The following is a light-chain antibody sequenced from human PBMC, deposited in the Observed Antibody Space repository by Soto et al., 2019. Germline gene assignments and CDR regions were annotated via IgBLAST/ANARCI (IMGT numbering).Light chain of an antibody. Sequence: EIVLTQSPATLSLSPGERATLSCRASQSISNNLAWYQQKPGQAPRLVIYSAFNRATGIPDRFSGSGSGTEFTLTVNRLEPEDFAVYYCQQYGVSPRTFGQGTKVDIK. V-gene: IGKV3-20*01. CDR2: SAF. J-gene: IGKJ1*01. CDR3: QQYGVSPRT. CDR1: QSISNN.